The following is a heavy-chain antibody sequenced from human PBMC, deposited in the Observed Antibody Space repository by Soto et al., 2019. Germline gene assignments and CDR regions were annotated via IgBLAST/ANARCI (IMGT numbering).Heavy chain of an antibody. CDR3: ARRWSSATFDY. CDR2: IYYSGST. Sequence: ETLSLTCTISGGSISSTNYYWGWIRQPPGKGLEWIGNIYYSGSTYYNPSLKSRVTISVDTSKNQFSLKLSSVTTADTAVYYCARRWSSATFDYWGQGTLVTVSS. V-gene: IGHV4-39*01. CDR1: GGSISSTNYY. D-gene: IGHD6-25*01. J-gene: IGHJ4*02.